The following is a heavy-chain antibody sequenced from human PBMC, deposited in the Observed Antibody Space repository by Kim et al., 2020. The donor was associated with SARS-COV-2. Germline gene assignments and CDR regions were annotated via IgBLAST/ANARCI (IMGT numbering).Heavy chain of an antibody. CDR3: ARVLKSIVVNPHYYGMDV. V-gene: IGHV3-11*01. D-gene: IGHD2-2*01. Sequence: KGRFTISRDNAKNSLYLQMNSLRAEDTAVYYCARVLKSIVVNPHYYGMDVWGQGTTVTVSS. J-gene: IGHJ6*02.